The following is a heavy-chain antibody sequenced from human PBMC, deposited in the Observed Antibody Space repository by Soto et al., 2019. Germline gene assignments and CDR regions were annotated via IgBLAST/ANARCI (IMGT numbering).Heavy chain of an antibody. V-gene: IGHV2-5*02. Sequence: QITLKESGPTLVRPAQTLTLTCDFSGFSLSTYHMGVAWIRQPPGKALEWLALIYWDDDKRYSPSLKDRLANSKGTSSNPVGLTNPNLGPGDSATYFCAHAGDYDLLTFDHWGPGTLVTVSS. CDR1: GFSLSTYHMG. J-gene: IGHJ4*02. CDR3: AHAGDYDLLTFDH. CDR2: IYWDDDK. D-gene: IGHD4-17*01.